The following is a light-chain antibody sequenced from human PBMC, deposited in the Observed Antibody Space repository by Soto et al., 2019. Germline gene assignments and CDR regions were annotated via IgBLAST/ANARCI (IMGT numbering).Light chain of an antibody. Sequence: AIRMTQSPSSLSASTGDRVTITCRASEGVNSYLAWYQQKPGKAPKLLIYAASTLQSGVPLRFSGSGSGTDFTLTISFLQSEDFATYYCQQYFSYPLTFGGGTKVEIK. CDR2: AAS. V-gene: IGKV1-8*01. CDR3: QQYFSYPLT. CDR1: EGVNSY. J-gene: IGKJ4*01.